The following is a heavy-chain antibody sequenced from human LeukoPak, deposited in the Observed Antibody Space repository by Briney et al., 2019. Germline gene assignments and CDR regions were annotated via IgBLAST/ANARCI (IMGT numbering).Heavy chain of an antibody. CDR3: ARDDIRSGILASAGVRY. D-gene: IGHD2-15*01. J-gene: IGHJ4*02. V-gene: IGHV3-48*03. CDR1: GFTFSSFE. Sequence: GGSLRLSCAASGFTFSSFEMKWVRQAPGKGLEWVSYISSGGSTIYYADSVKGRFTISRDNAKNSLYLQMNSLRAEDTAVYYCARDDIRSGILASAGVRYWGQGTLVTVSS. CDR2: ISSGGSTI.